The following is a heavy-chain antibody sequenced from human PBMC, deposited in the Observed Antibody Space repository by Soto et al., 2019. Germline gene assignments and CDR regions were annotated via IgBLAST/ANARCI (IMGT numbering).Heavy chain of an antibody. V-gene: IGHV1-18*01. CDR2: ISAYNGNT. D-gene: IGHD2-15*01. CDR3: ARGLGYCSGGSCYTNWVDP. J-gene: IGHJ5*02. Sequence: ASVKVYCTASGYTFTSYGISWVRQAPEQGLEWMGWISAYNGNTNYAQKLQGRVTMTTDTSTSTAYMVLRILRSDDSAVYYCARGLGYCSGGSCYTNWVDPWGQGTLVTVSS. CDR1: GYTFTSYG.